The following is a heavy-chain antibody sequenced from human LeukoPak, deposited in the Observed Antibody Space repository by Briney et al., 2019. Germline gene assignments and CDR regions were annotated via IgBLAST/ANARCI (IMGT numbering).Heavy chain of an antibody. D-gene: IGHD1-1*01. J-gene: IGHJ4*02. CDR2: IDPSGGGT. V-gene: IGHV1-46*01. CDR1: GYTFSSNY. CDR3: ARATPGFGRNVEKNFDY. Sequence: SSVKVSCKASGYTFSSNYMHWVRQAPGQGLEWMGVIDPSGGGTSYAQKFQGRVTLTRDMSTSTVYMALSSLRSEDTAVYYCARATPGFGRNVEKNFDYWGQGTLVTVSS.